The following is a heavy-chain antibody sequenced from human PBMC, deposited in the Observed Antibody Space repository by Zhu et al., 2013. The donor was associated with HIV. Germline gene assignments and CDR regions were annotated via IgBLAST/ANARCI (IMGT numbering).Heavy chain of an antibody. J-gene: IGHJ6*02. D-gene: IGHD1-26*01. Sequence: QVQLVQSGAEVKKPGASVKVSCKASGYTFTGYYMHWVRQAPGQGLEWMGWINPNSGGTNYAQKFQGRVTMTRDTSISAAYMELSRLRSDDTAVYYCAREVRELWRNYGMDVWGQGTTVTVSS. CDR1: GYTFTGYY. V-gene: IGHV1-2*02. CDR3: AREVRELWRNYGMDV. CDR2: INPNSGGT.